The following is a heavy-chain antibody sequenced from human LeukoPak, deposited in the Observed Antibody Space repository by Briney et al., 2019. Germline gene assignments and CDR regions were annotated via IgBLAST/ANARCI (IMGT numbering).Heavy chain of an antibody. CDR2: ISSSRSYI. CDR1: GFTFDDYD. D-gene: IGHD2-8*01. Sequence: GGSLRLSCAASGFTFDDYDMNWVRQAPGKGLEWVSFISSSRSYIYYADSVKGRFTISRDNAKNSLYLQMNSLRAEDTAVYYCARLYCTNGVCYLDYWGQGTLVTVSS. J-gene: IGHJ4*02. CDR3: ARLYCTNGVCYLDY. V-gene: IGHV3-21*01.